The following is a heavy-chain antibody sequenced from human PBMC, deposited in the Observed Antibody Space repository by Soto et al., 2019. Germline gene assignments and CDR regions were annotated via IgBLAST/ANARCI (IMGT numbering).Heavy chain of an antibody. V-gene: IGHV4-34*01. CDR1: GGSFSGYY. J-gene: IGHJ4*02. CDR2: INHSGST. CDR3: ARHSGYSSSWYYTYYFDY. Sequence: LSLTCAVYGGSFSGYYWSWIRQPPGKGLEWIGEINHSGSTNYNPSLKSRVTISVDTSKNQFSLKLSSVTAADTAVYYCARHSGYSSSWYYTYYFDYWGQGTLVTVSS. D-gene: IGHD6-13*01.